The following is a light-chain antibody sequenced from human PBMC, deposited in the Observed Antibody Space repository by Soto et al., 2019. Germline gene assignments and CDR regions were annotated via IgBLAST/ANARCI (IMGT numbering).Light chain of an antibody. V-gene: IGKV1-27*01. CDR3: QKDYSAPRT. J-gene: IGKJ1*01. Sequence: DIQMSQTPSSLSASVGDRVTITCGASQSVSNYLNWYRQLPGKALTLLIYSTSTLQSGVPSRFSGSGSGTDFTLTIISLQPEDVATSYCQKDYSAPRTFGQGTKVDIK. CDR2: STS. CDR1: QSVSNY.